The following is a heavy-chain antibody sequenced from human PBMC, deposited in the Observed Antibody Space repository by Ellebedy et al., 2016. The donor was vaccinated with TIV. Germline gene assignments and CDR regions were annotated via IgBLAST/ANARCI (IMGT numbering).Heavy chain of an antibody. V-gene: IGHV1-2*02. Sequence: ASVKVSXKTSRYTFTGYFILWVRQAPGQGLEWMGWINPNGGDTNSAQKFQDRFTMSRDMSASTVHMQLTSLTSDDTAVYYCARSERAMTLSSFYMDVWGPGTTVTVSS. CDR3: ARSERAMTLSSFYMDV. J-gene: IGHJ6*03. CDR2: INPNGGDT. D-gene: IGHD5-24*01. CDR1: RYTFTGYF.